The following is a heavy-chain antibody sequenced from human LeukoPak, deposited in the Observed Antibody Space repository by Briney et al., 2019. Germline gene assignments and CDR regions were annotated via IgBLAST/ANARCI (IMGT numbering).Heavy chain of an antibody. D-gene: IGHD3-10*01. CDR1: GFTFSSYS. CDR2: I. V-gene: IGHV3-21*01. Sequence: GGSLRLSCAASGFTFSSYSMNWVRQALGKGLEWVSSIVKGRFTISRDNAKKSLYLQMNSLRAEDTAVYYCARVGGITLALAPSPFPDYNYYYMDVWGKGTTVTVSS. J-gene: IGHJ6*03. CDR3: ARVGGITLALAPSPFPDYNYYYMDV.